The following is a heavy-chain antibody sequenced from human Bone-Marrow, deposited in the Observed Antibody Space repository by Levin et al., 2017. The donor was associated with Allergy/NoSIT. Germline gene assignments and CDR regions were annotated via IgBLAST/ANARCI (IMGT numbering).Heavy chain of an antibody. V-gene: IGHV4-30-2*01. CDR3: ARGIPPPTVRYCSSTSCDAMGYFDY. J-gene: IGHJ4*02. CDR1: GGSISSGGYS. Sequence: SETLSLTCAVSGGSISSGGYSWSWIRQPPGKGLEWIGYIYHSGSTYYNPSLKSRVTISVDRSKNQFSLKLSSVTAADTAVYYCARGIPPPTVRYCSSTSCDAMGYFDYWGQGTLVTVSS. CDR2: IYHSGST. D-gene: IGHD2-2*01.